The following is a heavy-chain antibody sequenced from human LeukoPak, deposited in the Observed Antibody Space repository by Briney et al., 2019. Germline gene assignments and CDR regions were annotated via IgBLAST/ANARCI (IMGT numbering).Heavy chain of an antibody. CDR1: GFTFRTYI. J-gene: IGHJ5*01. D-gene: IGHD4/OR15-4a*01. CDR2: ISGDAITT. Sequence: GGSLRLSCTASGFTFRTYIMAWVRQVPGEGLEWISAISGDAITTYYAVPVKDRFTISRDNFRNTLSLQMDSLRADDSAVYYCAKDASPYSNYAVRWFDSWGQGTLVTVSS. CDR3: AKDASPYSNYAVRWFDS. V-gene: IGHV3-23*01.